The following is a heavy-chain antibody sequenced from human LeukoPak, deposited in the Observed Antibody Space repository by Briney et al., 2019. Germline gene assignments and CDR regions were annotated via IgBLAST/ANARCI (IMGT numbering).Heavy chain of an antibody. CDR3: ASGYSKFDP. D-gene: IGHD5-18*01. Sequence: PSETLALTCAVYGGSFSRYYWRWIRQPPGKGLEWIGEINHSGSTNYNPSLKSRVTMSVDTSKIQFSLKLSSVTAADTAVYYCASGYSKFDPWGQGTLVTVSS. V-gene: IGHV4-34*01. J-gene: IGHJ5*02. CDR2: INHSGST. CDR1: GGSFSRYY.